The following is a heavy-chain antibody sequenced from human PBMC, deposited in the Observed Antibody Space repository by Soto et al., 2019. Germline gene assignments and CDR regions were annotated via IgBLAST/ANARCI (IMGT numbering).Heavy chain of an antibody. Sequence: GGSLRLSCAASGFTFSDYYMSWIRQAPGKGLEWVSYSSSSSSYTNYADSVKGRFTISRDNAKNSLYLQMNSLRAEDTAVYYCARDSGIAAGYYYYGMDVWGQGTTVTVSS. J-gene: IGHJ6*02. D-gene: IGHD6-13*01. V-gene: IGHV3-11*06. CDR2: SSSSSSYT. CDR3: ARDSGIAAGYYYYGMDV. CDR1: GFTFSDYY.